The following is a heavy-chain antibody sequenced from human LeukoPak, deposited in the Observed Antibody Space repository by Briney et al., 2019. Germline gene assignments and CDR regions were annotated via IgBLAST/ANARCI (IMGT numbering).Heavy chain of an antibody. J-gene: IGHJ6*02. Sequence: SVKVSCKASGGTFSSYAISWVRQAPGQGLEWMGRIIPILGIANYAQKFQGRVTITADKSTSTAYMELSSLRSEDTAMYYCARGARGYCSSTSCPLGYYYYYYGMDVWGQGTTVTVSS. CDR3: ARGARGYCSSTSCPLGYYYYYYGMDV. D-gene: IGHD2-2*01. CDR2: IIPILGIA. CDR1: GGTFSSYA. V-gene: IGHV1-69*04.